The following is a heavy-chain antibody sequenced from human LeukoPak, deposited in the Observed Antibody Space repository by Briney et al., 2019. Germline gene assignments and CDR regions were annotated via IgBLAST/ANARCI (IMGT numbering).Heavy chain of an antibody. V-gene: IGHV4-39*01. CDR3: ARHGWASIAARLDY. D-gene: IGHD6-6*01. Sequence: SETLSLTCTVSGGSISSSSYYWGWIRQPPGKGLEWIGSIYYSGSTNYNPSLKSRVTISVDTSKNQFSLNLSSVTAADTAVYHCARHGWASIAARLDYWGQGTLVTVSS. CDR2: IYYSGST. CDR1: GGSISSSSYY. J-gene: IGHJ4*02.